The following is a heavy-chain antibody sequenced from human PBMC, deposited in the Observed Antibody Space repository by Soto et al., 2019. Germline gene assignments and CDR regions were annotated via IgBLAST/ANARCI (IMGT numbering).Heavy chain of an antibody. V-gene: IGHV3-23*01. D-gene: IGHD1-20*01. J-gene: IGHJ3*02. CDR2: ISGSGGST. CDR3: AEGKGDNWSDAAFDI. Sequence: GGSLRLSCAASGFTFSSYAMSWVRRAPGKGLEWVSAISGSGGSTYYADSVKGRFTISRDNSKNTLYLQMNSLRAEDTAVYYCAEGKGDNWSDAAFDIWGQGTMVTVSS. CDR1: GFTFSSYA.